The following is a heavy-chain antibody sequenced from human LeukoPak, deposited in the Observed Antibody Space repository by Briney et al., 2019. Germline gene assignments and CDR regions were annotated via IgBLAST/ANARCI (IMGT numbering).Heavy chain of an antibody. CDR1: GFTFSSYS. J-gene: IGHJ4*02. CDR2: ISSSGSYI. Sequence: GGSLRLSCAASGFTFSSYSMNWVRQAPGKGLEWVSSISSSGSYIYYADSVKGRFIISRDNAKNSLSLQMNSLRAEDTAVYYCARGRLSYYYDSSGYHYPSNYWGQGTLVTVSS. CDR3: ARGRLSYYYDSSGYHYPSNY. V-gene: IGHV3-21*01. D-gene: IGHD3-22*01.